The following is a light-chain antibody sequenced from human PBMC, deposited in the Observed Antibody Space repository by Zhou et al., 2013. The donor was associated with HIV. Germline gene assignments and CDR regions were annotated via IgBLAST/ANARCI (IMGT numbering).Light chain of an antibody. CDR1: QTISRC. Sequence: DIQMTQSPSSLSASVGDRVTITCRASQTISRCLAWYQQKPGKAPELLVHQASSFQTGDPSRFSDSGSGTEFTLTISSLQPGDFATYYCQQCDSYPFTFGPGTKIDV. CDR2: QAS. CDR3: QQCDSYPFT. V-gene: IGKV1-5*03. J-gene: IGKJ3*01.